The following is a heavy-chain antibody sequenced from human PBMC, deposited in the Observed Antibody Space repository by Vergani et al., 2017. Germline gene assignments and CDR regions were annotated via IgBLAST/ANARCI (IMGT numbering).Heavy chain of an antibody. Sequence: QVQLVESGGGVVQPGRSLRLSCAASGFTFSSNGMQWARQPSGKGLEWVAVISYDGSNKNYADSGKARFTISRDNSKNTLYLHMNSLRAEDTAVYYCAKAEGGWGSYQLLYGYFDYWGQGTLVTVSS. D-gene: IGHD2-2*02. CDR1: GFTFSSNG. J-gene: IGHJ4*02. CDR3: AKAEGGWGSYQLLYGYFDY. CDR2: ISYDGSNK. V-gene: IGHV3-30*18.